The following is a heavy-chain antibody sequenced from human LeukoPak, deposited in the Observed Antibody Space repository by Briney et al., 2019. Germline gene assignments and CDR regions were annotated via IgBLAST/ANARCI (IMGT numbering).Heavy chain of an antibody. V-gene: IGHV3-66*01. CDR1: GFTVSSSY. CDR2: IYSGGST. D-gene: IGHD3-22*01. CDR3: ARGFDYYDSSGREGNWFDP. Sequence: GGSLRLSCAASGFTVSSSYMSWVRQAPGKGLEWVSVIYSGGSTYYADSVKGRFTISRDNSKNTLYLQMNSLRAEDTAVYYCARGFDYYDSSGREGNWFDPWGQGTLVTVSS. J-gene: IGHJ5*02.